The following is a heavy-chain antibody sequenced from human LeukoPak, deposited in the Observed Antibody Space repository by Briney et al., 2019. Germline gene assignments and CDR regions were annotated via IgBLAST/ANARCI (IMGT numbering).Heavy chain of an antibody. CDR1: GFTFSSYA. CDR2: ISNSADVR. J-gene: IGHJ4*02. V-gene: IGHV3-23*01. D-gene: IGHD3-10*01. CDR3: GRAFRTPSWFIGY. Sequence: GGSLRLSCAASGFTFSSYAKTWVRQAPGKGLEWVSSISNSADVRYHADTVKGRFTIFRDNSKNTLYLQMNSLRAGDTAVYYCGRAFRTPSWFIGYWGQGALVTISS.